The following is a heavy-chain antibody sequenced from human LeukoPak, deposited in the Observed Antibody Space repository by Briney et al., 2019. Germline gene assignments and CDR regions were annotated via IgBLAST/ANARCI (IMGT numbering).Heavy chain of an antibody. Sequence: GGSLRLSCAASGLTFSSSWMSWVRQAPGKGLEWVANIKEDGSEKYYVDSVKGRFTISRDNAKNSLYLQMNSLRAEDTAVYYCARDRYYYYYMDVWGKGTTVTVSS. J-gene: IGHJ6*03. V-gene: IGHV3-7*01. CDR1: GLTFSSSW. CDR3: ARDRYYYYYMDV. CDR2: IKEDGSEK.